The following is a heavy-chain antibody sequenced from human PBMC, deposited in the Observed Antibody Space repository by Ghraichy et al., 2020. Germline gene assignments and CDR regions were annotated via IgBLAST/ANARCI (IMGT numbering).Heavy chain of an antibody. V-gene: IGHV3-23*01. J-gene: IGHJ4*02. CDR1: GFTFSSYA. D-gene: IGHD2-8*01. CDR3: AKDSSFSDYCTDGVCYGDY. CDR2: ISGNGGNT. Sequence: GGSLRLSCAASGFTFSSYAMSWVRQAPGKGLEWVSVISGNGGNTFHADSVKGRFTISRDNSKNTLYLQMNSLRAEDTALYFCAKDSSFSDYCTDGVCYGDYWGQGTLVTVSS.